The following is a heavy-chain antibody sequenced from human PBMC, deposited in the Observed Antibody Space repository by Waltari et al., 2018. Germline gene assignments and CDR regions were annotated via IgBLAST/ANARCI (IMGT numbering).Heavy chain of an antibody. CDR3: ARATATMGVGDGGWFDP. Sequence: QVQLQESGPGLVKPSQTLSLTCTVSGGSISSGGYYWRWIRQHPGKGLEWIGYIYYSGSTYYNPSFKRLVTISGDTSKNQCARKLSSVTAADTAVYYCARATATMGVGDGGWFDPWGQGTLVTVSS. CDR2: IYYSGST. V-gene: IGHV4-31*01. CDR1: GGSISSGGYY. J-gene: IGHJ5*02. D-gene: IGHD2-21*01.